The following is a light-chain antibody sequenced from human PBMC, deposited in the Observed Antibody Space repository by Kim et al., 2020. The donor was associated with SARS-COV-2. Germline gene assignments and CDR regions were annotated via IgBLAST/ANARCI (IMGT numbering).Light chain of an antibody. CDR3: QQYGSSPYT. J-gene: IGKJ2*01. CDR1: QSVSSSY. V-gene: IGKV3-20*01. Sequence: LSPEERATLSCRASQSVSSSYLAWYQQKPGLAPRLLIYGASSRATGIPDRFSGSGSGTDFTLTISRLEPEDFAVYYCQQYGSSPYTFGQGTKLEI. CDR2: GAS.